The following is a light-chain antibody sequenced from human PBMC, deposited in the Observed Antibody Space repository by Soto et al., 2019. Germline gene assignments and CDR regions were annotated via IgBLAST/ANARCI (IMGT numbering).Light chain of an antibody. Sequence: QSALTQPRSVSGSPGQSVTISCTGTSSDVGGYNYVSWYQQHPGKAPKLMIYDVSKRPSGVPDRFSGSKSGNTASLTSSGLQAEDEAAYYCCSYAGSYTYVFGTGTKLTVL. CDR3: CSYAGSYTYV. J-gene: IGLJ1*01. CDR1: SSDVGGYNY. V-gene: IGLV2-11*01. CDR2: DVS.